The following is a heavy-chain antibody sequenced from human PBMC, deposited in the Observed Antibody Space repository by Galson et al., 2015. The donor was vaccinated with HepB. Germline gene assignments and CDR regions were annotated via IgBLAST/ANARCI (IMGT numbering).Heavy chain of an antibody. CDR2: VIPILGIA. CDR1: GGTFSSYT. Sequence: SVKVSCKASGGTFSSYTVSWVRQAPGQGLEWMGRVIPILGIANYAQKFQGRVTITADKSTSTAYMELSSLRSEDTAVYYCAGWGDLRFDYWGQGTLVTVSS. J-gene: IGHJ4*02. V-gene: IGHV1-69*02. D-gene: IGHD3-16*01. CDR3: AGWGDLRFDY.